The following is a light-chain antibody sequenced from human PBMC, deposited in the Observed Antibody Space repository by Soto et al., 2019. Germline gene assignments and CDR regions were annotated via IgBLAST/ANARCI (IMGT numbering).Light chain of an antibody. CDR2: GAS. V-gene: IGKV3-20*01. CDR3: QQYGSSGT. CDR1: QSVSSN. Sequence: EIVMTQSPATLSVSPGERATLSCRASQSVSSNLAWYRQKPGQAPRLLTYGASNRATGIPDRFSGSGSGTDFTLTISRLEPEDFAVYYCQQYGSSGTFGQGTKVDIK. J-gene: IGKJ1*01.